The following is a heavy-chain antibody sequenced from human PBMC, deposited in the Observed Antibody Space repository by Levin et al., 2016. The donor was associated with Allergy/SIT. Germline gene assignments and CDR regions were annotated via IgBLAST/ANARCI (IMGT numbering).Heavy chain of an antibody. D-gene: IGHD2-2*01. CDR3: TRDLDGSSTAWYHAFEL. CDR2: IFPSGTT. J-gene: IGHJ3*01. CDR1: GDSISSGSHY. V-gene: IGHV4-61*02. Sequence: SETLSLTCTVSGDSISSGSHYWSWIRQPAGKGLKWIGRIFPSGTTNYSPSLRGRVSMSIDKSKNQMSLEISSTTAADTAVYYCTRDLDGSSTAWYHAFELWGQGTMVTVSS.